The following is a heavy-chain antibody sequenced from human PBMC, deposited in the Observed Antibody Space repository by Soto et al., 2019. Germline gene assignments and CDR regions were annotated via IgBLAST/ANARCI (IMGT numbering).Heavy chain of an antibody. J-gene: IGHJ5*02. V-gene: IGHV4-31*03. CDR2: IYYSGST. D-gene: IGHD7-27*01. Sequence: QVQLQESGPGLVKPSQTLSLTCTVSGGSISSGGYYWSWIRQHPGKGLEWIGYIYYSGSTYYNPSLKSRVTISVDTSKNQFSLKLSSVTAADTAVYYCARDWGSVGGYWGHWFDPWGQGTLVTVSS. CDR1: GGSISSGGYY. CDR3: ARDWGSVGGYWGHWFDP.